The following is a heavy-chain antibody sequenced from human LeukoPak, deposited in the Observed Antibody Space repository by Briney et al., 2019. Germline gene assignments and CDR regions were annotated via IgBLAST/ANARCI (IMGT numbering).Heavy chain of an antibody. J-gene: IGHJ4*02. CDR2: INHSGST. Sequence: SSETLSLTCAVYGGSFSGYYWSWIRQPPGKGLEWIGEINHSGSTNYNPSLKSRVTISVDTSKNQFSLKLSSVTAADTAVYYCARGSPYCDSSGYLFDYWGQGTLVTVSS. CDR3: ARGSPYCDSSGYLFDY. D-gene: IGHD3-22*01. CDR1: GGSFSGYY. V-gene: IGHV4-34*01.